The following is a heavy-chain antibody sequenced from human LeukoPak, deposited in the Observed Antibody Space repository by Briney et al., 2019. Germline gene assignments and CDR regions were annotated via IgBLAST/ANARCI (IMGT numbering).Heavy chain of an antibody. CDR1: GGSISSSTYY. J-gene: IGHJ4*02. CDR3: TRLTVGTTWGNYFDY. D-gene: IGHD1-26*01. V-gene: IGHV4-39*01. CDR2: INYSGNT. Sequence: SETLSLTCTVSGGSISSSTYYWAWVRQPPGKGLEWTGSINYSGNTYYKSSLKSRVTISVDTSKNQFSLKLTSVTAADTAVYYCTRLTVGTTWGNYFDYWGQGTVVTVSS.